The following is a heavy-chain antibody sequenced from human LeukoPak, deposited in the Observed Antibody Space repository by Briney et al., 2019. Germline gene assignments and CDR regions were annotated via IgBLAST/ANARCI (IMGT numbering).Heavy chain of an antibody. CDR3: ARDYFSLYSSSWPDAFDI. D-gene: IGHD6-13*01. V-gene: IGHV4-4*07. J-gene: IGHJ3*02. Sequence: SETLSLTCTVSGGSISSYYWSWIRQPAGKGLEWIGRIYTSGSTNYNPSLKSRVTISVDTSKNQFSLKLSSVTAADTAVYYCARDYFSLYSSSWPDAFDIWGQGTMVTVSS. CDR2: IYTSGST. CDR1: GGSISSYY.